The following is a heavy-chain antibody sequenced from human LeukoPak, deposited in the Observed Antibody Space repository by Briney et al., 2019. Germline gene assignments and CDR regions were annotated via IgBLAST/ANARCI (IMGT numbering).Heavy chain of an antibody. V-gene: IGHV1-8*01. J-gene: IGHJ6*02. Sequence: GASVKVYCKASGYTFTSYDINWVRQATGQGLEWMGWMNPNSGNTGYAQKFQGRVTMTRNTSISTAYMELSSLRSEDTAVYYCARHDYGGYYYYYGMDVWGQGTTVTVSS. CDR1: GYTFTSYD. CDR3: ARHDYGGYYYYYGMDV. D-gene: IGHD4-23*01. CDR2: MNPNSGNT.